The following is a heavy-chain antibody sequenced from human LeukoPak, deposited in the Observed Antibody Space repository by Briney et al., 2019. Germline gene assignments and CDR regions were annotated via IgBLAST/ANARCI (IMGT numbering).Heavy chain of an antibody. CDR1: GGSISSYY. CDR3: ASPDPNQGAFDI. Sequence: SETLSLTCTVSGGSISSYYWSWIRRPPGKGLEWIGYIYYSGRTNYNSSLKSRVTISVDTSKNQFSLKLSSVTAADTAVYYCASPDPNQGAFDIWGQGTMVTVSS. CDR2: IYYSGRT. J-gene: IGHJ3*02. D-gene: IGHD1-14*01. V-gene: IGHV4-59*08.